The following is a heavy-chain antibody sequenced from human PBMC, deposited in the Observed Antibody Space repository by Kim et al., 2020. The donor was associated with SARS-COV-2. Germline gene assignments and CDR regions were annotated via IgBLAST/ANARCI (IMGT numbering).Heavy chain of an antibody. CDR2: IYYSGST. V-gene: IGHV4-59*13. CDR3: ARGGEEAHMEWLRSIAVAGTPYYYYGMDV. CDR1: GGSISSYY. D-gene: IGHD6-19*01. Sequence: SETLSLTCTVSGGSISSYYWSWIRQPPGKGLEWIGYIYYSGSTNYNPSLKSRVTISVDTSKNQFSLKLSSVTAADTAVYYCARGGEEAHMEWLRSIAVAGTPYYYYGMDVWGQGTTVTVSS. J-gene: IGHJ6*02.